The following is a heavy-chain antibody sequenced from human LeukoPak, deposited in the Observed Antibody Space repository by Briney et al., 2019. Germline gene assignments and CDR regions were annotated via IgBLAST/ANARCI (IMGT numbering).Heavy chain of an antibody. D-gene: IGHD3-10*01. Sequence: ASVKVSCKASGYTFTGYYMHWVRQAPGQGLEWVGWINPNSGGTNYAQKFQGRVTMTRDTSISTAYMELSRLRSDDTAVYYCARDVLWFGESFDYWGQGTLVTVSS. CDR3: ARDVLWFGESFDY. CDR1: GYTFTGYY. V-gene: IGHV1-2*02. J-gene: IGHJ4*02. CDR2: INPNSGGT.